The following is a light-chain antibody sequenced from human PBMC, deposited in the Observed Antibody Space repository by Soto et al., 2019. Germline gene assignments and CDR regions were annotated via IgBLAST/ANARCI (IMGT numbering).Light chain of an antibody. V-gene: IGKV1-17*03. Sequence: DIPMTQSPSVVSASVGDTVTVTCRASQGITTFLAWFRQRPGRVPERLIYGASSLQSGVPSRFSGRGSGTEFTLTISSLQPEDFGIYYCLHHNSYPYTFGPGTKLEIK. J-gene: IGKJ2*01. CDR2: GAS. CDR1: QGITTF. CDR3: LHHNSYPYT.